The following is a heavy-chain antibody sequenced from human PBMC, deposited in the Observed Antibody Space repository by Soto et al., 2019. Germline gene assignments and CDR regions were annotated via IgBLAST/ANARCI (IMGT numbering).Heavy chain of an antibody. D-gene: IGHD3-3*01. Sequence: ASVTVSCKASVYTFTSYAMHWVRQAPGQRLEWMGWINAGNGNTKYSQKFQGRVTITRDTSASTAYMELSSLRSEDTAVYYCARGPRGTIFGVLDYWGQGTLVTVSS. V-gene: IGHV1-3*01. J-gene: IGHJ4*02. CDR1: VYTFTSYA. CDR3: ARGPRGTIFGVLDY. CDR2: INAGNGNT.